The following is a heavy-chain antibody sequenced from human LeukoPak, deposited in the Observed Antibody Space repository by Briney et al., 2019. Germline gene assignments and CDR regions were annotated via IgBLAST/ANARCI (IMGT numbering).Heavy chain of an antibody. D-gene: IGHD3-10*01. V-gene: IGHV3-23*01. CDR3: APRPHRITMVRGVITTIDY. CDR2: ISGGGGDT. J-gene: IGHJ4*02. Sequence: PGGSLRLSCAASGFTFSSSAMSWVRQAPGKGLEWVSAISGGGGDTYYADSVKGRFTISRDNSKNTLYLQMNSLRAEDTAVYYCAPRPHRITMVRGVITTIDYWGQGTLVTVSS. CDR1: GFTFSSSA.